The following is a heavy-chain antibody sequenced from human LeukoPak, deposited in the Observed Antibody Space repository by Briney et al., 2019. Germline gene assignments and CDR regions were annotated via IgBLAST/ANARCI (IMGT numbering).Heavy chain of an antibody. J-gene: IGHJ6*04. CDR3: ARDSGRYGYYMDV. CDR2: INSDGSST. V-gene: IGHV3-74*01. CDR1: GFTFSSYW. Sequence: GSLRLSCAASGFTFSSYWMHWVRQAPGKGLVWVSRINSDGSSTSYADSVKGRFTISRDNAKNTLYLQMNSLRVEDTAVYYCARDSGRYGYYMDVWGKGTTVTVSS. D-gene: IGHD1-26*01.